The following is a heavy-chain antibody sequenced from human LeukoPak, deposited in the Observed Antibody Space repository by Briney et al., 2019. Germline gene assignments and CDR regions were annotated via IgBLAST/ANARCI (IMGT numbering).Heavy chain of an antibody. CDR2: IYPGDSDT. J-gene: IGHJ3*02. Sequence: GESLKISCKGSGYNFTNYWISWVRQMPGKGLEWMGDIYPGDSDTRYSPSFQGQVTISADKSITTAYLQWSSLRASDTAMYYCARGQANRDAFDIWGQGTMVTVSS. CDR3: ARGQANRDAFDI. D-gene: IGHD2/OR15-2a*01. CDR1: GYNFTNYW. V-gene: IGHV5-51*01.